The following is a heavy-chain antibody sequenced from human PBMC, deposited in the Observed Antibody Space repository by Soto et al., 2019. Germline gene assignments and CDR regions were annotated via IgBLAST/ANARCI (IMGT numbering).Heavy chain of an antibody. CDR3: ARDTSRITMVRGVIITKGNLDY. V-gene: IGHV1-8*01. Sequence: GASVKVSCKASGYTFTSYDINWVRQATGQGLEWMGWMNPNSGNTGYAQKFQGRVTVTRNTSISTAYMELSSLRSEDTAVYYCARDTSRITMVRGVIITKGNLDYWGQGTLVTV. CDR2: MNPNSGNT. CDR1: GYTFTSYD. J-gene: IGHJ4*02. D-gene: IGHD3-10*01.